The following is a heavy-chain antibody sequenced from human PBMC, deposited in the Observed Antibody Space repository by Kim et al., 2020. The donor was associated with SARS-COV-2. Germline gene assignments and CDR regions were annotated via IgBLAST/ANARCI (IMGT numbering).Heavy chain of an antibody. Sequence: GESLKISCKGSGYSFTSYWISWVRQMPGKGLEWMGRIDPSDSYTNYSPSFQGHVTISADKSISTAYLQWSSLKASDTAMYYCVFLPKNLFTLDYWGQGTLVTVSS. CDR1: GYSFTSYW. V-gene: IGHV5-10-1*01. J-gene: IGHJ4*02. D-gene: IGHD2-21*01. CDR3: VFLPKNLFTLDY. CDR2: IDPSDSYT.